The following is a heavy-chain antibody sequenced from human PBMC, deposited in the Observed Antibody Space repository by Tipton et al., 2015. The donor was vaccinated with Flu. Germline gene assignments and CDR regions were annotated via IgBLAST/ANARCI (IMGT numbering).Heavy chain of an antibody. CDR2: IRHDESDK. D-gene: IGHD6-19*01. CDR3: AKDGWDNSGWYPFDY. Sequence: QLVQSGGGVVQPGGSLRLSCAASGFTFSGYGMRWVRQAPGKGLEWVAFIRHDESDKYYADSAKGRFTISRDNSKNALYLLINSLRAEDTAVYYCAKDGWDNSGWYPFDYWGQGALVTVSS. V-gene: IGHV3-30*02. J-gene: IGHJ4*02. CDR1: GFTFSGYG.